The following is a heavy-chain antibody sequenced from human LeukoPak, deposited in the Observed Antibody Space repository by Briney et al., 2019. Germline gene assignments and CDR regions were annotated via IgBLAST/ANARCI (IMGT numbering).Heavy chain of an antibody. CDR2: IYYSGST. CDR1: GGSISSGGYS. CDR3: ARGVNPYDFWSGYYHAFHFDY. J-gene: IGHJ4*02. Sequence: KTSETLSLTCAVSGGSISSGGYSWSWIRQPPGKGLEWIGYIYYSGSTYYNPSLKSRVTISVDTSKNQFSLKLSSVTAADTAVYYCARGVNPYDFWSGYYHAFHFDYWGQGTLVTVSS. D-gene: IGHD3-3*01. V-gene: IGHV4-30-4*01.